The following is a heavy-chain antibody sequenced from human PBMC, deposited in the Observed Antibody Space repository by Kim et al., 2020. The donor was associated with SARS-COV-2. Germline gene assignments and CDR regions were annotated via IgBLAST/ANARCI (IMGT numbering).Heavy chain of an antibody. D-gene: IGHD3-16*01. Sequence: VKGRFTIARDNSKNTLYLQMNSLRAEDTAVYYCAKDNGGRGLPRGYFDLWGRGTLVTVSS. J-gene: IGHJ2*01. CDR3: AKDNGGRGLPRGYFDL. V-gene: IGHV3-33*06.